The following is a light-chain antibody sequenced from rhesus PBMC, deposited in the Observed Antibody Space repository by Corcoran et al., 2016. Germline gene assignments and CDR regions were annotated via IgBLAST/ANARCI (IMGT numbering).Light chain of an antibody. CDR2: GAS. CDR3: HRDCSWPLT. J-gene: IGKJ4*01. V-gene: IGKV3-42*02. CDR1: QSVSSS. Sequence: EIVMTQSPATLSLSPGERATLSCRASQSVSSSLAWSQQKPGQAPKLLIYGASSRATGIPDRFSGSGSGTEFTLTVSSLEPEDFGVCYCHRDCSWPLTFGGGTKVELK.